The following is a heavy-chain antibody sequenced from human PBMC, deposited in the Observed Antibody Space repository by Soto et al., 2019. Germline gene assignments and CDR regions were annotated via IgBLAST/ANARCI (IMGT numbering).Heavy chain of an antibody. Sequence: SVKVSCTASGGTFGSYAISWVRQAPGQGLEWMGGIIPIFGTANYAQKFQGRVTITADESTSTAYMELSSLRSEDTAVYYCARGRQQLVVTAFFDYWGQGTLVTVSS. D-gene: IGHD2-21*02. CDR1: GGTFGSYA. J-gene: IGHJ4*02. CDR3: ARGRQQLVVTAFFDY. V-gene: IGHV1-69*13. CDR2: IIPIFGTA.